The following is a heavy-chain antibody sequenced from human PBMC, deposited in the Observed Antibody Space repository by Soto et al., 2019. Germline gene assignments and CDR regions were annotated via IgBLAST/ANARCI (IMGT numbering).Heavy chain of an antibody. CDR1: GGSISSSSYY. V-gene: IGHV4-39*01. CDR3: ARPQYDFWSGYSGVGVAFDI. D-gene: IGHD3-3*01. CDR2: IYYSGST. Sequence: SETLSLTCTVSGGSISSSSYYWGWIRQPPGKGLEWIGSIYYSGSTYYNPSLKSRVTISVDTSKNQFSLKLRSVTAADTAVYYCARPQYDFWSGYSGVGVAFDIWGQGTMVTVSS. J-gene: IGHJ3*02.